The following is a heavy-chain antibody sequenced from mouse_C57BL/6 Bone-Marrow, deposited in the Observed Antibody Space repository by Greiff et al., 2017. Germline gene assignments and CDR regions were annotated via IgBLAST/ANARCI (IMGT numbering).Heavy chain of an antibody. Sequence: VMLVESGPELVKPGASVKISCKASGYAFSSSWMNWVKQRPGKGLEWIGRIYPGDGDTNYNGKFKGKATLTADKSSSTDYMQLSSLTSEDSAVYFCARWLITAVRKFAYWGQGTLVTVSA. D-gene: IGHD1-1*01. V-gene: IGHV1-82*01. CDR2: IYPGDGDT. CDR3: ARWLITAVRKFAY. J-gene: IGHJ3*01. CDR1: GYAFSSSW.